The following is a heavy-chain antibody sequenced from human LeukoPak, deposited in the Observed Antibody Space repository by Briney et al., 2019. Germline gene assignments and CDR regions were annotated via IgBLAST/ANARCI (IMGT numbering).Heavy chain of an antibody. J-gene: IGHJ4*02. CDR1: GFTFSSYW. D-gene: IGHD6-6*01. Sequence: GGSLRLSCAASGFTFSSYWMSWVRQAPGKGLEWVANIKQDGSEKYYVDSEKGRFTISRDNAKNSLYLQMNSLRAEDTAVYYCARGVYYSSSYYFDYWGQGTLVTVSS. CDR2: IKQDGSEK. V-gene: IGHV3-7*01. CDR3: ARGVYYSSSYYFDY.